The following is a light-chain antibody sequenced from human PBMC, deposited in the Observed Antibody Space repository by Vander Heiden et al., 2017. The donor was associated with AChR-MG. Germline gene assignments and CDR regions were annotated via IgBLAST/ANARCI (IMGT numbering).Light chain of an antibody. CDR3: QQTSSVPHT. Sequence: DIQMTQSPSSLSASVGDRVTISCRASQTVHNYLNWYQQRPGKAPNLLISGTSNLQSGVPSRFSGSGSGTEFTLSISGLQPEHYATYFCQQTSSVPHTFGRGTKLEI. CDR1: QTVHNY. CDR2: GTS. J-gene: IGKJ2*01. V-gene: IGKV1-39*01.